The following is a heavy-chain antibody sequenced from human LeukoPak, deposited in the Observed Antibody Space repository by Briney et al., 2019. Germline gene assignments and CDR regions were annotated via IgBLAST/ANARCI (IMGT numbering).Heavy chain of an antibody. CDR1: GFTFSSYA. V-gene: IGHV3-23*01. CDR2: ISGSGGST. D-gene: IGHD2-2*01. J-gene: IGHJ5*02. CDR3: AKDSCSSTSCDNWFDP. Sequence: PAGGSLRLSCAASGFTFSSYAMSWVRQAPGKGLEWVSAISGSGGSTYYADSVKGRFTISRDNSMNTLYLQMNSLRAEDTAVYYCAKDSCSSTSCDNWFDPWGQGTLVTVSS.